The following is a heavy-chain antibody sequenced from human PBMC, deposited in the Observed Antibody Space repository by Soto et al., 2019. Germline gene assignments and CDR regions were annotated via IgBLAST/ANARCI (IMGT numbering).Heavy chain of an antibody. J-gene: IGHJ6*02. V-gene: IGHV1-46*01. Sequence: GASVKVACKASGYTLTSYSMHWVRQDPGQGLEWMGIINPSSGRTSYAQNFQGRVTMTSDTSTSIVYMEMSSLKSEDTAVYYCARDHNFGFILYAMDVWGQGTTVTVSS. CDR2: INPSSGRT. CDR1: GYTLTSYS. D-gene: IGHD2-15*01. CDR3: ARDHNFGFILYAMDV.